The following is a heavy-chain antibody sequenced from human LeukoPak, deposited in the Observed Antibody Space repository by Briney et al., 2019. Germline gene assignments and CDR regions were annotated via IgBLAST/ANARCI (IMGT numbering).Heavy chain of an antibody. Sequence: SETLSLTCAVYGGSFSGYYWSWIRQPPGKGLEWIGEIIHSGSTNYNPSLKSRVTISVDTSKNQFSLKLTFLTAADTAVYYCARGRGWQQLVKSPGYYYYYMDVWGKGTTVTVSS. CDR2: IIHSGST. J-gene: IGHJ6*03. V-gene: IGHV4-34*01. CDR1: GGSFSGYY. D-gene: IGHD6-13*01. CDR3: ARGRGWQQLVKSPGYYYYYMDV.